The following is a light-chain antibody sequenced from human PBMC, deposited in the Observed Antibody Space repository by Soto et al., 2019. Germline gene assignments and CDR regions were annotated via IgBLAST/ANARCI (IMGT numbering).Light chain of an antibody. V-gene: IGKV3-15*01. CDR2: GAS. CDR1: QSVSSK. J-gene: IGKJ4*01. Sequence: EIVMTQSPATLSVSPGERATLSCRASQSVSSKLAWYQQKPGQPPRLLIYGASTRATGIPARFSGSGSGTEFTLTISSLQSEDFALYYCQQYNNWPPATFGGGTKVEIK. CDR3: QQYNNWPPAT.